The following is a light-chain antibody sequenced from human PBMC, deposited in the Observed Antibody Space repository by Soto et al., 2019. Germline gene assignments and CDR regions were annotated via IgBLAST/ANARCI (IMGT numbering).Light chain of an antibody. CDR3: SSYAGSNNFV. J-gene: IGLJ1*01. Sequence: QSALAQPPSASGSPGQSVTISCTGTSSDIGAYIYVSWYQQHPGKAPKLMISEVSRRPSGVPERFSGSKSGNTASLTVSGLQAEDEANYYCSSYAGSNNFVFGTGTKVIVL. CDR2: EVS. CDR1: SSDIGAYIY. V-gene: IGLV2-8*01.